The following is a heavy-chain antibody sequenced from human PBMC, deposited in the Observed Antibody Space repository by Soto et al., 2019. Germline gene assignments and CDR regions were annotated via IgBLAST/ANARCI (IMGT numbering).Heavy chain of an antibody. V-gene: IGHV4-31*03. D-gene: IGHD4-17*01. CDR2: IYYSGST. Sequence: SETLSLTCTVSGGSISSGGYYWSWIRQHPGKGLEWIGYIYYSGSTYYNPSLKSRVTISVDTSKNQFSLKLSSVTAADTAVYYCARDRAVTTFSFIDLDYYYGMDVWGQGTTVTVSS. CDR3: ARDRAVTTFSFIDLDYYYGMDV. CDR1: GGSISSGGYY. J-gene: IGHJ6*02.